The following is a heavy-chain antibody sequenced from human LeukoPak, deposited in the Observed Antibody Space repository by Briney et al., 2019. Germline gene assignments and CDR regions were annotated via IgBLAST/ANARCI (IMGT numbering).Heavy chain of an antibody. CDR2: VSSDGGDE. CDR3: ARDWGYSSRWYSPHLDY. J-gene: IGHJ4*02. D-gene: IGHD6-13*01. Sequence: GGSLRLSCAASGFTFGSYTMQWVRQAPGKGLEWVAVVSSDGGDEYYADSVKGRFTISRDNSKSTLYLQLNSLRTDDTAVYYCARDWGYSSRWYSPHLDYWGQGTLVTVSS. CDR1: GFTFGSYT. V-gene: IGHV3-30-3*01.